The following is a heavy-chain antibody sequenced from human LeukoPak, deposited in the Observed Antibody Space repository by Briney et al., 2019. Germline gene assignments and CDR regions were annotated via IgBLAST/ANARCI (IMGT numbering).Heavy chain of an antibody. CDR3: ARDLGTCNGGSCYSAPDY. J-gene: IGHJ4*02. V-gene: IGHV1-46*01. D-gene: IGHD2-15*01. Sequence: ASVKVSCKASGYTFTSYYIHWVRQAPGQGLECMGIIYPSGGTTTKYAQKFQGRVTMTRDTSTSTVYMELTSLRSCDRAVFYCARDLGTCNGGSCYSAPDYWGQGTLVTVSS. CDR1: GYTFTSYY. CDR2: IYPSGGTTT.